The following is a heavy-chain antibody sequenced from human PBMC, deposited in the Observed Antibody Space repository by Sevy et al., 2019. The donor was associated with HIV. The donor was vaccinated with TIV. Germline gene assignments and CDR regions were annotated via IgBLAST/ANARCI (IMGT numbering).Heavy chain of an antibody. Sequence: SETLSLTCTVSGGSISSGDYYWSWIRQPPGKGLEWIGYIYYSGSTYYNPSLKGRVTISVDTSKNQFSLKLSSVTAADTAVYYCTGIAARRNGYYFDYWGQGTLVTVSS. CDR1: GGSISSGDYY. CDR3: TGIAARRNGYYFDY. J-gene: IGHJ4*02. D-gene: IGHD6-6*01. CDR2: IYYSGST. V-gene: IGHV4-30-4*01.